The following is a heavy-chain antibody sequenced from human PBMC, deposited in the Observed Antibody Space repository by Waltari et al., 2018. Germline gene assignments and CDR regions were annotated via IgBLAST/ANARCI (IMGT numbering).Heavy chain of an antibody. CDR3: ARVVAVAGQPAFDI. CDR2: IYYSGST. J-gene: IGHJ3*02. Sequence: QVQLQESGPGLVKPSATLSLTCTVSGGSISSYYWSWIRQPPGKGLEWIGYIYYSGSTNYNPSLKSRVTISVDTSKNQFSLKLSSVTAADTAVYYCARVVAVAGQPAFDIWGQGTMVTVSS. D-gene: IGHD6-19*01. CDR1: GGSISSYY. V-gene: IGHV4-59*01.